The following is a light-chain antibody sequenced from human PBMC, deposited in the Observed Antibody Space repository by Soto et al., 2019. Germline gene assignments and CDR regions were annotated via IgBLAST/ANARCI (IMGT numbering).Light chain of an antibody. CDR1: HFVSSN. V-gene: IGKV3-15*01. CDR2: GAS. J-gene: IGKJ1*01. Sequence: EIVMTQSPVTLSVSPGERATLSCRASHFVSSNLAWYQQKPGQAPRLLIYGASIRATAIPDRFSGSGSGTEFTLTISSLQSEDFAVYYCQQYDNWPPPWTFGQGTQVDIK. CDR3: QQYDNWPPPWT.